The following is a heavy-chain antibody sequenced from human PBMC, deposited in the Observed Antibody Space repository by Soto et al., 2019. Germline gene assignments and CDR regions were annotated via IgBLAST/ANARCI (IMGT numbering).Heavy chain of an antibody. Sequence: GGSLRLSCAASGFIFSSYTMHWVRQAPGKGLEWVGVITYDGSNQYYADSVKGRFTISRDNSRNMLFLQMNSLRPDDTAVYYCARAPSGSYPEFDYWGQGTLVTVS. V-gene: IGHV3-30-3*01. CDR1: GFIFSSYT. CDR2: ITYDGSNQ. CDR3: ARAPSGSYPEFDY. J-gene: IGHJ4*02. D-gene: IGHD1-26*01.